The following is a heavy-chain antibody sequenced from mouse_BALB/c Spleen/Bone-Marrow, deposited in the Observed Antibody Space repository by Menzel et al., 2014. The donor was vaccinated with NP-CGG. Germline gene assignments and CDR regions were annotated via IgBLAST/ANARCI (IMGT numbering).Heavy chain of an antibody. CDR3: ANLGRYAMDY. D-gene: IGHD3-1*01. CDR1: GYTFTDYY. V-gene: IGHV1-84*02. J-gene: IGHJ4*01. CDR2: TYPGSGNT. Sequence: VQLVESGPELVKPGASVKISCKASGYTFTDYYINWVKQKPGQGLEWIGWTYPGSGNTKYNEKFKGKATLTVDTSSSTAYMQLSSLTSEDTAVYFCANLGRYAMDYWGQGTSVTVSS.